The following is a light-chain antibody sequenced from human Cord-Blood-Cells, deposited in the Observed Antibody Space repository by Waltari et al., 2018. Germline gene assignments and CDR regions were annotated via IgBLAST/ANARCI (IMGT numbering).Light chain of an antibody. V-gene: IGLV1-44*01. Sequence: QSVLTQPPSASGTPGQRVTISCSGSSSNIGSNTVNWYQQLPGTAPKLPIYSNNQRPSVVPDRFAGAKSGTSASLAISGLQSEDEADYYCAAWDDSLNGHVVFGGGTKLTVL. CDR1: SSNIGSNT. CDR2: SNN. CDR3: AAWDDSLNGHVV. J-gene: IGLJ2*01.